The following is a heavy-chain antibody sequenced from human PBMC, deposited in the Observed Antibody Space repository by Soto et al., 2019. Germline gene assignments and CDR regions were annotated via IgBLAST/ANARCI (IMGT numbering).Heavy chain of an antibody. J-gene: IGHJ4*02. D-gene: IGHD3-10*01. V-gene: IGHV2-5*02. CDR3: AHRGGCGELRC. Sequence: QITLKESGPTLVKPTQTLTLTCTFSGFSLSTSGVGVGWIRQPPGKALEWLALIYWDDDKRYSPSLKSRLTTTNDTSKDQLVLKMTTMDHVDSGTYFCAHRGGCGELRCWGQGTLVTVSS. CDR1: GFSLSTSGVG. CDR2: IYWDDDK.